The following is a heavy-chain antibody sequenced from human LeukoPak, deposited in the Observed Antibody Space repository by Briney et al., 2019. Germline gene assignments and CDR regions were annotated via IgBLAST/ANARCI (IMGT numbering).Heavy chain of an antibody. J-gene: IGHJ6*02. CDR1: GYTFTSYG. V-gene: IGHV1-18*01. CDR2: ISAYNGNT. Sequence: PVASVKVSCKASGYTFTSYGISWVRQAPGQGLEWMGWISAYNGNTNYAQKLQGRVTMTTDTSTSTAYMELRSLRCDDTAVYYCARDENRQTTVTTAFRNYYGMDVWGQGTTVTVSS. D-gene: IGHD4-17*01. CDR3: ARDENRQTTVTTAFRNYYGMDV.